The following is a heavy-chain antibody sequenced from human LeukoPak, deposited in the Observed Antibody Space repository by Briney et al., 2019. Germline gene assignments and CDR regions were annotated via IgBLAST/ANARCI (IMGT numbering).Heavy chain of an antibody. CDR2: INPNSGGT. D-gene: IGHD3-22*01. CDR1: GYTFTGYY. J-gene: IGHJ6*02. CDR3: ARDPWYDSSGYHYYYYYGMDV. V-gene: IGHV1-2*02. Sequence: GASVKVSCKASGYTFTGYYMHWVRQDPGQGLEGMGWINPNSGGTNYAQKFQGRVTMTRDTSISTAYMELSRLRSDDTAVYYCARDPWYDSSGYHYYYYYGMDVWGQGTTVTVSS.